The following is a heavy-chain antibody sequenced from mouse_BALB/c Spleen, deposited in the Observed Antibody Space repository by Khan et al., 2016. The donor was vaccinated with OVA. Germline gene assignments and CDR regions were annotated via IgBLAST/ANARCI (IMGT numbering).Heavy chain of an antibody. Sequence: DLVEPGASVKLSCKASGYTFTSYWINWIKERPGQGLEWIGQIGPGSGSAYYNELFKGKATLTVDTSSSTVYIQLSSLSSEDSAVDFSAISNYYGRVLYAMDYWGQGTSVTVSS. CDR3: AISNYYGRVLYAMDY. V-gene: IGHV1S41*01. CDR2: IGPGSGSA. D-gene: IGHD1-1*01. CDR1: GYTFTSYW. J-gene: IGHJ4*01.